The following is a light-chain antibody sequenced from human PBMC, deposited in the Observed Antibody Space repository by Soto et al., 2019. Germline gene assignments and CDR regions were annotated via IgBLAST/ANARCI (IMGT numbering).Light chain of an antibody. CDR1: QSISSY. CDR3: QQSYSSPPT. V-gene: IGKV1-39*01. Sequence: DIQMTQSPSSLSASVGDRVTITCRASQSISSYLNWYQQKPGKAPQLLIFATSSLQSGVPSRFSGSGSGTIVTLTISSLQPEDFATYPCQQSYSSPPTFGQGTKLEIK. J-gene: IGKJ2*01. CDR2: ATS.